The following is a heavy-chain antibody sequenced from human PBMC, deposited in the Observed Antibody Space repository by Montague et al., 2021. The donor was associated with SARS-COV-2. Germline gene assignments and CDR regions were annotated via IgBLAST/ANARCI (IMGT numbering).Heavy chain of an antibody. J-gene: IGHJ4*02. D-gene: IGHD6-19*01. CDR1: GFTFNNYA. Sequence: SLRLSCAASGFTFNNYAMHWVRQAPGKGLEWVAIISYDGSNKYYADSVKRRFAISRDNSKNTLYLQMNSLRAEDTAVYYCVRASLIKARIAVAGTTVYWGQGTLVTISS. V-gene: IGHV3-30*09. CDR3: VRASLIKARIAVAGTTVY. CDR2: ISYDGSNK.